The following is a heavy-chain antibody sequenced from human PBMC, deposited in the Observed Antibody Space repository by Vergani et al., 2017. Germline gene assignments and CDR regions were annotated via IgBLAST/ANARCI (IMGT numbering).Heavy chain of an antibody. J-gene: IGHJ2*01. CDR2: ISYDGINK. D-gene: IGHD2-15*01. V-gene: IGHV3-30-3*01. CDR3: ARDSQSVVVMDNWYFDL. CDR1: RFTFSSYA. Sequence: QLQLVESGGGVVQPGTSLRLSCAASRFTFSSYAMHWVRQAPGKGLEWVAVISYDGINKYYADSVKGRFTISRDNSKNTLYLQMNSLRAEDTAVYYCARDSQSVVVMDNWYFDLWGRGTLVTVSS.